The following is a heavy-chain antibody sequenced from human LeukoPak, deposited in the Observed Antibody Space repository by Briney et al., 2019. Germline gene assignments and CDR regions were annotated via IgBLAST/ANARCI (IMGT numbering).Heavy chain of an antibody. CDR2: IYNDGST. Sequence: GGSLRLSCAASGLTVSSSYMSWVRQAPGKGLEWVSIIYNDGSTYYADSMKGRFTISRDNSKNTLYLQVNSLRAEDTAMYYCAKRVAVAGVVDDWGQGTLVTVSS. V-gene: IGHV3-53*01. J-gene: IGHJ4*02. D-gene: IGHD6-19*01. CDR3: AKRVAVAGVVDD. CDR1: GLTVSSSY.